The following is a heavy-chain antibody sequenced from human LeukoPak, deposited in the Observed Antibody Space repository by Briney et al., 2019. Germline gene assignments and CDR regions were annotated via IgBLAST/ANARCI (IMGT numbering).Heavy chain of an antibody. CDR1: GFTFSNYA. CDR3: VRDVSSSWPFDY. Sequence: GGSLRLSCAASGFTFSNYAMNWVRQAPGKGLEWVSCISGGSSDIYYADSVKGRFTISRDNAKNSLYLQMNSLRVEDTAVYFCVRDVSSSWPFDYWGQGTLVTVSS. D-gene: IGHD6-13*01. J-gene: IGHJ4*02. V-gene: IGHV3-21*01. CDR2: ISGGSSDI.